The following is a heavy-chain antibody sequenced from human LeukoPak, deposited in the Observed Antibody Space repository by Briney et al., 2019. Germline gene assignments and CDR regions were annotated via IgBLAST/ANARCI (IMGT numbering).Heavy chain of an antibody. D-gene: IGHD3-16*02. CDR3: TTEGYDYVWGSYRYGFDP. V-gene: IGHV3-21*03. CDR2: ISSSSSYI. CDR1: GFTFSSYS. J-gene: IGHJ5*02. Sequence: PGGSLRLSCAASGFTFSSYSMNWVRQAPGKGLEWVSSISSSSSYIYYADSVKGRFTISRDNAKNSLYLQMNSLKTEDTAVYYCTTEGYDYVWGSYRYGFDPWGQGTLVTVSS.